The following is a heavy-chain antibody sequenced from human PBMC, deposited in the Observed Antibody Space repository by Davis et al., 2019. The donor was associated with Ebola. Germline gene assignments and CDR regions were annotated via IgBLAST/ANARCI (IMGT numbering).Heavy chain of an antibody. J-gene: IGHJ5*02. CDR3: ARHMGVGGYDDNWFD. V-gene: IGHV4-39*01. Sequence: PSETLSLTCNVSGGSITDGNVYWGWIRQSPGKGLEWIGTTYYSGTTYYNTSFKSRVSISVDTSKNQFSLKLRSVAAADTAVYFCARHMGVGGYDDNWFDHGAREPWSPSPQ. D-gene: IGHD5-12*01. CDR2: TYYSGTT. CDR1: GGSITDGNVY.